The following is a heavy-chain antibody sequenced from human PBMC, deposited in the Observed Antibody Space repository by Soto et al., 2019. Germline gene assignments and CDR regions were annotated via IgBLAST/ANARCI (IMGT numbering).Heavy chain of an antibody. D-gene: IGHD3-9*01. CDR2: IYWDDSK. CDR3: AHTGPEDWPLDY. CDR1: GFSLSTSGVG. V-gene: IGHV2-5*02. J-gene: IGHJ4*02. Sequence: QITLKESGPTLVRPTQTLTLTCAFSGFSLSTSGVGVGWIRQPPGKALEWLAVIYWDDSKHYSPSLRSRLTITKDTSNNQVLLTITNLDPMDPGTYSWAHTGPEDWPLDYWGQGTLVTVSS.